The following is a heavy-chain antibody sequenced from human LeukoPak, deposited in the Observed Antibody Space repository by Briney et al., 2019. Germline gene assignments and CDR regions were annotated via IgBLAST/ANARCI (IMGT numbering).Heavy chain of an antibody. Sequence: ASVKVSCKASGYTFTSYYMHWVRQAPGQGLEWMGIINPSGGSTSYAQKFQGRVTMTRDTSTSTVYMELSSLRSEDTAVYYCARDRVKYYYDSSGYHDYWGQGTLVTVSS. CDR1: GYTFTSYY. D-gene: IGHD3-22*01. CDR3: ARDRVKYYYDSSGYHDY. CDR2: INPSGGST. V-gene: IGHV1-46*01. J-gene: IGHJ4*02.